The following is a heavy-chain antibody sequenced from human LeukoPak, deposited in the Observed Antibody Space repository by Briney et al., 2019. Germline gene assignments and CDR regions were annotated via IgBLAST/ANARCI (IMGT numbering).Heavy chain of an antibody. Sequence: RTGRSLRLSCAASGFTFSNAWMSWVRQAPGKGLEWVGRIKSKTDGGTTDYAAPVKGRFTISRDDSKNTLYLQMNSLKTEDTAVYYCTTAGHLDTGYFDYWGQGTLVTVSS. CDR1: GFTFSNAW. V-gene: IGHV3-15*01. CDR2: IKSKTDGGTT. CDR3: TTAGHLDTGYFDY. J-gene: IGHJ4*02. D-gene: IGHD5-18*01.